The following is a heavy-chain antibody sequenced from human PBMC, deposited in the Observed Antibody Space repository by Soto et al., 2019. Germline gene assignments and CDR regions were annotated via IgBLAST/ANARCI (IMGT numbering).Heavy chain of an antibody. V-gene: IGHV4-4*07. Sequence: SETLSLTCTVPVDSITTYYWSWIRQPAGKGLEWIGRIDASGNTNYNPSLNSRVTMSIDTSKKQFSLKLTSVTAADTAIYYCARYSNNWFQTEGMDVWGQGTTVTVSS. CDR2: IDASGNT. D-gene: IGHD6-13*01. CDR3: ARYSNNWFQTEGMDV. CDR1: VDSITTYY. J-gene: IGHJ6*02.